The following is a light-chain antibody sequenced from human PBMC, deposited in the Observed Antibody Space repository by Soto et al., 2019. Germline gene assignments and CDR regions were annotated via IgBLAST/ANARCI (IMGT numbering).Light chain of an antibody. Sequence: QSVLTQPASVSGSPGQSITISCTGSNSDIATYNFVSWYQQHPGKAPQLIISEVSDRPSGISHRFSASKSGNTASLTISGLRTEDEADYYGTSYTVSDTLVFGGGTKLTVL. CDR1: NSDIATYNF. J-gene: IGLJ2*01. V-gene: IGLV2-14*01. CDR3: TSYTVSDTLV. CDR2: EVS.